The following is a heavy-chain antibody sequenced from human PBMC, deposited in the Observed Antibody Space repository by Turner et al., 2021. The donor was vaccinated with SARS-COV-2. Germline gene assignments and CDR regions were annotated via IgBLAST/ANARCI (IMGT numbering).Heavy chain of an antibody. V-gene: IGHV3-33*08. D-gene: IGHD1-26*01. CDR3: ARGKEWELSY. CDR1: GFTFSNYG. J-gene: IGHJ4*02. CDR2: IWYDGSNK. Sequence: QVQLVESGGGVVQPGRSLRLPCAASGFTFSNYGVHWVRQAPGKGLEWVAVIWYDGSNKYYGDSVKGRFTISRDNSKNTLYLQMNSLRAEDTAVYYCARGKEWELSYWGQGTLVTVSS.